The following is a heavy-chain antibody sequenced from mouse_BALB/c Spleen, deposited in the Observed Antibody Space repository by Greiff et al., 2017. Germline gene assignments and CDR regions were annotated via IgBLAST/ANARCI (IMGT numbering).Heavy chain of an antibody. CDR2: ISSGSSTI. J-gene: IGHJ4*01. CDR1: GFTFSSFG. V-gene: IGHV5-17*02. CDR3: ARANWDYYAMDY. D-gene: IGHD4-1*01. Sequence: VQLKESGGGLVQPGGSRKLSCAASGFTFSSFGMHWVRQAPEKGLEWVAYISSGSSTIYYADTVKGRFTISRDNPKNTLFLQMTSLRSEDTAMYYCARANWDYYAMDYWGQGTSVTVSS.